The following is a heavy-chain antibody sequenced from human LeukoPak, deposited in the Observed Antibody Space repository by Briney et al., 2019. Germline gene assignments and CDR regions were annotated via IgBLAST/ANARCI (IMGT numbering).Heavy chain of an antibody. D-gene: IGHD3-16*02. CDR2: ISGSGGST. CDR1: GFTFSRYA. J-gene: IGHJ5*02. V-gene: IGHV3-23*01. CDR3: AKGPEYYVWGGYRSNWFDP. Sequence: GGSLSLSCAASGFTFSRYAMSGVRQAPGKGLEWVSAISGSGGSTYYADSVKGRFTISRDNSKNTLYLKMNSLRAEDTAVYYCAKGPEYYVWGGYRSNWFDPWGQGTLVTVSS.